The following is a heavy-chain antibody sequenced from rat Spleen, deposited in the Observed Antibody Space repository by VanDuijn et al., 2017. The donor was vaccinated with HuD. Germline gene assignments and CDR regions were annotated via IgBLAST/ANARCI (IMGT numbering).Heavy chain of an antibody. J-gene: IGHJ1*01. V-gene: IGHV5-29*01. D-gene: IGHD1-12*02. CDR2: ISYDGSST. CDR1: GFTFSNYG. CDR3: TRDGQHPYWYFDF. Sequence: EVQLVESGGGLVQPGRSLKLSCAASGFTFSNYGMAWVRQAPTKGLEWVATISYDGSSTYYRDSVKGRFTISRDNAKSTLYLQMNSLRSEDTATYYCTRDGQHPYWYFDFWGPGTMVTVSS.